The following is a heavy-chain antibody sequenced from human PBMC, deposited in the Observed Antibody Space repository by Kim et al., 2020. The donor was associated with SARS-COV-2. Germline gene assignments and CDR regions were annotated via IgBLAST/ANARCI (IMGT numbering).Heavy chain of an antibody. CDR2: ISYDGTTK. CDR3: ASDWGGRELDH. D-gene: IGHD3-16*01. J-gene: IGHJ4*02. Sequence: GGSLRLSCAASGFLFRNYFMHWVRQAPGQGLEWVGLISYDGTTKDYADSVKGRFTISRDNSKNTLYLQMNSLRAEDTAVYYCASDWGGRELDHWGQGT. CDR1: GFLFRNYF. V-gene: IGHV3-30*04.